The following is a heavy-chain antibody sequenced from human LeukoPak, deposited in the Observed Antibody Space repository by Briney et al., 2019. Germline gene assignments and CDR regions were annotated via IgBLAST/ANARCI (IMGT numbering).Heavy chain of an antibody. Sequence: GGSLRLSCAASGLTFRIYAMNWVRRAPGRGLEWVSGITGSGGYTYYADSVKGRFTISRDNAKNSLYLQMNSLRAEDTAVYYCARDKQNYDYVWGSYRPPLDYWGQGTLVTVSS. CDR1: GLTFRIYA. CDR2: ITGSGGYT. V-gene: IGHV3-21*01. D-gene: IGHD3-16*02. CDR3: ARDKQNYDYVWGSYRPPLDY. J-gene: IGHJ4*02.